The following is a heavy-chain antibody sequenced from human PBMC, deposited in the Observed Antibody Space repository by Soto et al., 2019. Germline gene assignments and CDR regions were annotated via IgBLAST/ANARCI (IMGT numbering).Heavy chain of an antibody. V-gene: IGHV4-39*01. CDR1: GGSISSSSHY. CDR3: ARRESYDILTGYYYFDD. CDR2: IFYSGST. Sequence: SETLSLTCTVSGGSISSSSHYWGWIRQPPGKGLEWIGSIFYSGSTYYNPSLKSRVTISVDTSKNQFSLKLSSVTAADTAVYYCARRESYDILTGYYYFDDWGQGTLVTVSS. D-gene: IGHD3-9*01. J-gene: IGHJ4*02.